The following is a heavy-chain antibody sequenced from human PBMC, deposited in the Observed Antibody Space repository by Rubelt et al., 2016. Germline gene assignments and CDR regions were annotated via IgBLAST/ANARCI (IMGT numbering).Heavy chain of an antibody. J-gene: IGHJ4*02. V-gene: IGHV3-7*01. D-gene: IGHD2-8*01. CDR3: ARLGYCSNGVCYGSDY. Sequence: DSVKGRFNICRDNAKNSLYLQMNSLRAEDTAVYYCARLGYCSNGVCYGSDYWGQGTLVTVSS.